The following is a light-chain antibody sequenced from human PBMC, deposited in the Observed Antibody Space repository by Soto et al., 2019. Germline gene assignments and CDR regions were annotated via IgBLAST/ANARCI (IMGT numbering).Light chain of an antibody. CDR2: AGS. V-gene: IGKV2-28*01. Sequence: EIGMTQSPLSLPVTPGEPASISCKSSQSLLHSNGYNYLDWYLQKPGQSPQLLIYAGSNRASGVPDRFSGSASGTDFTLKSSIVEAEDVAVFFRMHALPAPFTFCPGNKVDIK. CDR1: QSLLHSNGYNY. CDR3: MHALPAPFT. J-gene: IGKJ3*01.